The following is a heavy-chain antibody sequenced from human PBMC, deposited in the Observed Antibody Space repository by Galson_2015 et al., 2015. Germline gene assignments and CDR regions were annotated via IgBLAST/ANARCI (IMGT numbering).Heavy chain of an antibody. V-gene: IGHV3-74*01. Sequence: LRLSCAASGFTFSSDWMHWVRQAPGKGLVWISRINSDGTSKTYADSVKGRFTISRDNAKNTLYLQMNSLRAEDTAVYYCARDPLWDRTVGFDYWGQGTQVTVSS. D-gene: IGHD3-16*01. CDR3: ARDPLWDRTVGFDY. CDR2: INSDGTSK. CDR1: GFTFSSDW. J-gene: IGHJ4*02.